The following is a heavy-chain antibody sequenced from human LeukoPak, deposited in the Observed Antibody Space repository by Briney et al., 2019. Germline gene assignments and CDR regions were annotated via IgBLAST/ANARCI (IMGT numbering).Heavy chain of an antibody. V-gene: IGHV4-38-2*02. Sequence: SETLSLTCTVSGYSISRGYYWGWIRQPPGKGREWSGSIYLSESTYYNPSRKRRGSIPVDTSKNQFSLKLSSVTAADTAVYYCARGSGYCSSTSCYVGNWFDPWGQGTLVTVSS. J-gene: IGHJ5*02. CDR1: GYSISRGYY. CDR3: ARGSGYCSSTSCYVGNWFDP. D-gene: IGHD2-2*03. CDR2: IYLSEST.